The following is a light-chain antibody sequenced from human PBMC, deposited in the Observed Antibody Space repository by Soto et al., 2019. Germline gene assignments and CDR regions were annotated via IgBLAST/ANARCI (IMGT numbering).Light chain of an antibody. CDR2: DVS. J-gene: IGLJ1*01. CDR1: SSDVGRYNY. Sequence: QSALTQPRSVSGSPGQSVTISCTGTSSDVGRYNYVSWYQQHPGKAPKLMIYDVSKRPSGVPDRFSGSKSGNTASLTISGLQAEDEADYYCCSAAGSYVFGTGTKVTVL. CDR3: CSAAGSYV. V-gene: IGLV2-11*01.